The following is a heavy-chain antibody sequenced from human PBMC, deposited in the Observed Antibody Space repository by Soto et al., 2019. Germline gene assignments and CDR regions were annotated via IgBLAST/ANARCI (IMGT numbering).Heavy chain of an antibody. Sequence: GGSLRLSCAASGFTFSSYGMHWVRQAPGKGLESVAVISYDGSNKYYADSVKGRFTISRDNSKNTLYLQMNSLRAEDTAVYYCANEVGPGGSGYRIDYWGPGTLVTVSS. J-gene: IGHJ4*02. V-gene: IGHV3-30*18. CDR2: ISYDGSNK. CDR1: GFTFSSYG. CDR3: ANEVGPGGSGYRIDY. D-gene: IGHD3-22*01.